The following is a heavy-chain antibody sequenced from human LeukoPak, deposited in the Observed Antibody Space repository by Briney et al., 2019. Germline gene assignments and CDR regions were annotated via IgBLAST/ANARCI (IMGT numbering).Heavy chain of an antibody. CDR3: ARVKSYYYDTSDKDAFDI. V-gene: IGHV1-46*01. CDR1: GYTFTIYY. Sequence: ASVKASCKASGYTFTIYYMHWVRQAPGQGLEWMGIINPSGGSTRYAQNFQGRVTMTRDTSTSTVYMELSSLRSEDTAVYYCARVKSYYYDTSDKDAFDIWGQGTMVTVSS. CDR2: INPSGGST. D-gene: IGHD3-22*01. J-gene: IGHJ3*02.